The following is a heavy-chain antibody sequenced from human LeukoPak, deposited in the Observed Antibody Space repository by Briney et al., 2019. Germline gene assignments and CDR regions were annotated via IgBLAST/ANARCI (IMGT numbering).Heavy chain of an antibody. J-gene: IGHJ4*02. D-gene: IGHD5-12*01. V-gene: IGHV3-23*01. CDR2: IGAGGTFT. CDR3: AKHSYRVDSFTDY. CDR1: GFTFSSYA. Sequence: PGGSLRLSCTASGFTFSSYAMNWVRQAPGKGLEWVSGIGAGGTFTYYADSVKGRFTISRDNSKNTLYLQMNSLRAEDTAVYYCAKHSYRVDSFTDYWGQGTLVTVSS.